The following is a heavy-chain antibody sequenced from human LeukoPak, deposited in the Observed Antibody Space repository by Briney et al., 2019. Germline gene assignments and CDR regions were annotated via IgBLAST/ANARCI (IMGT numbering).Heavy chain of an antibody. V-gene: IGHV3-30*18. CDR2: ISYDGSNK. CDR3: AKRHGSEYYYDSSGYYGMDV. CDR1: GFTFSSYG. J-gene: IGHJ6*04. D-gene: IGHD3-22*01. Sequence: PGGSLRLSCAASGFTFSSYGMHWVRQAPGKGLEWVAVISYDGSNKYYADSVKGRFTISRDNSKNTLYLQMNSLRAEDTAVYYCAKRHGSEYYYDSSGYYGMDVWGKGTTVTVSS.